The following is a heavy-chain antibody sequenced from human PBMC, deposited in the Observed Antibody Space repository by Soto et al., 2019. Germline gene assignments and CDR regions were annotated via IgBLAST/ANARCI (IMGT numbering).Heavy chain of an antibody. Sequence: EVQLVESGGGLVQPGGSLRLSCAASGFTFSSYSMNWVRQAPGKGLEWVSYISSSSSTIYYADSVKGRFTISRDNAKNSLYLQMDSLRAEDTAVYYWVRDGGYSYGPFDYWGQGTLVTVSS. CDR1: GFTFSSYS. CDR3: VRDGGYSYGPFDY. D-gene: IGHD5-18*01. V-gene: IGHV3-48*01. J-gene: IGHJ4*02. CDR2: ISSSSSTI.